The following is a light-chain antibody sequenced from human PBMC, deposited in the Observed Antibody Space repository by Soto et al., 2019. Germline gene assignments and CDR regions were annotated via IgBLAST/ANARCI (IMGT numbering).Light chain of an antibody. Sequence: LTQPHSVSESPGKTVTISCTGSGSDVAAYNYVSWYQQHPGKVPKLIIYEVRNRPSGVSNRFSGSKSGNTASLTISGLQAEDEADYYCSSYSSTSTYVVFGGGTKLTVL. CDR1: GSDVAAYNY. CDR3: SSYSSTSTYVV. J-gene: IGLJ2*01. V-gene: IGLV2-14*01. CDR2: EVR.